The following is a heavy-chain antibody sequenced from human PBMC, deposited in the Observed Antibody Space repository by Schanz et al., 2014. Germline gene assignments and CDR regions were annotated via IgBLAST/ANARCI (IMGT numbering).Heavy chain of an antibody. CDR1: GYTLSAYP. D-gene: IGHD3-22*01. V-gene: IGHV1-46*03. Sequence: QVQLVQSGTQVKKPGASGRVSCTASGYTLSAYPLHWVRQAPGQGLEWMGIANPSVRGTHFARGFQGRVTVTSDTSTSTVYMELSGLRSEDTAVYYCAGAFDSSGYYFDYWGQGTLVTVSS. CDR3: AGAFDSSGYYFDY. J-gene: IGHJ4*02. CDR2: ANPSVRGT.